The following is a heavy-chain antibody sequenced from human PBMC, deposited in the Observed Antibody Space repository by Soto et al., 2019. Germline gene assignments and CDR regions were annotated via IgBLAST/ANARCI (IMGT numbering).Heavy chain of an antibody. J-gene: IGHJ6*02. D-gene: IGHD2-2*01. CDR1: CGSISSYY. CDR3: ARYCSSTSCYHYYYYGMDV. V-gene: IGHV4-59*01. CDR2: IYYSGST. Sequence: SDTLSLTSTVSCGSISSYYCSCIRQPPCKGLQWIGYIYYSGSTNYNPSLKSRVTISVDTSKNQFSLKLSSVTTADTAVYYCARYCSSTSCYHYYYYGMDVWGQGTTVTVSS.